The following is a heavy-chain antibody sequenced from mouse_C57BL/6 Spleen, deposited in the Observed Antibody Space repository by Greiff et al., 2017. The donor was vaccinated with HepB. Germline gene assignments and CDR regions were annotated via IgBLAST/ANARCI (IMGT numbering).Heavy chain of an antibody. CDR1: GYSITSGYY. Sequence: EVKLVESGPGLVKPSQSLSLTCSVTGYSITSGYYCNWIRQFPGNKLEWMGYISYDGSNNYNPSLKNRISITRDTSKNQFFLKLNSVTTEDTAAYYCARDGRTGYDMDYWGQGTSVTVSS. CDR2: ISYDGSN. D-gene: IGHD4-1*01. J-gene: IGHJ4*01. CDR3: ARDGRTGYDMDY. V-gene: IGHV3-6*01.